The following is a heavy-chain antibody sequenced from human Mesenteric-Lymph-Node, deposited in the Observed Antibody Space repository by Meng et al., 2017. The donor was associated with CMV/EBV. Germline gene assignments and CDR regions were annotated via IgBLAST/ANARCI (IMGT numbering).Heavy chain of an antibody. CDR1: GFDFDDYG. V-gene: IGHV3-9*01. CDR2: IDWNSDTI. J-gene: IGHJ4*01. CDR3: GGEPLAARPLAVEE. Sequence: SLKISCAASGFDFDDYGMHWVRQRPGKGLEWVSFIDWNSDTIAYDGSVKGRFTISRDNPNNTLYLQMTGLRPEDTAVYYCGGEPLAARPLAVEEWGQGTLVTVSS. D-gene: IGHD6-6*01.